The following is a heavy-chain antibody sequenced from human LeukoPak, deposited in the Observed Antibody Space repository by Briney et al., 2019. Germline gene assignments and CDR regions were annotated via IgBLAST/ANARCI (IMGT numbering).Heavy chain of an antibody. D-gene: IGHD2-15*01. Sequence: PGGSLRLSCAASGFTVSSNYMSWVRQAPGKGLEWVSVIYSGGSTYYADSVKGRFTISRDNSKNTLYLQMNSLRAEDTAVYYCARVARWSHFDYWGQGTLVTVSS. V-gene: IGHV3-53*01. CDR3: ARVARWSHFDY. J-gene: IGHJ4*02. CDR2: IYSGGST. CDR1: GFTVSSNY.